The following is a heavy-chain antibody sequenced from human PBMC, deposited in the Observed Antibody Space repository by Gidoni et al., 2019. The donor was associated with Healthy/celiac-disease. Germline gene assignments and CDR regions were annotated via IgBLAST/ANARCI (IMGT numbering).Heavy chain of an antibody. Sequence: EVQLVQSGGGVVRPGGSLRLSFSASGFPFADYGMSWVRQDPGKGLEWVSGINWNGGSTGYADSVKGRFTISRDNAKNSLYLQMNSLRAEDTALYYCARVRWLQSTYYFDYWGQGTLVTVSS. J-gene: IGHJ4*02. CDR2: INWNGGST. V-gene: IGHV3-20*03. CDR1: GFPFADYG. CDR3: ARVRWLQSTYYFDY. D-gene: IGHD5-12*01.